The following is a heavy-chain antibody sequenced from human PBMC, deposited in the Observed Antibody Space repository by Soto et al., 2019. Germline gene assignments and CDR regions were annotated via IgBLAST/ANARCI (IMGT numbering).Heavy chain of an antibody. CDR2: ISAYNGNT. V-gene: IGHV1-18*01. Sequence: QVQLVQSGAEVKKPGASVKVSCKASGYTFTSYGISWVRQAPGQGLEWMGWISAYNGNTNYAQKLQGRVTMTTDTSTSTAYMELRSLRSDDTAEYYCAGDGLFVVVAATTYCYGMDVWGKGTTVTVSS. D-gene: IGHD2-15*01. CDR1: GYTFTSYG. CDR3: AGDGLFVVVAATTYCYGMDV. J-gene: IGHJ6*04.